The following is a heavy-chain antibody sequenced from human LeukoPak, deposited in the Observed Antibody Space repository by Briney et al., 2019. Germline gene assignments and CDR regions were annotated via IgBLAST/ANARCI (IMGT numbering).Heavy chain of an antibody. V-gene: IGHV4-34*01. CDR1: GGSFSGCY. CDR3: ARHAGAAPLDY. D-gene: IGHD6-13*01. J-gene: IGHJ4*02. Sequence: SETLSLTCDVYGGSFSGCYWSWIRQPPRKGLEWIGEIYHSGSTNYNPSLKSRVTISVDKSKNQFSLKLSSVTAADTAVYYCARHAGAAPLDYWGQGTLVTVSS. CDR2: IYHSGST.